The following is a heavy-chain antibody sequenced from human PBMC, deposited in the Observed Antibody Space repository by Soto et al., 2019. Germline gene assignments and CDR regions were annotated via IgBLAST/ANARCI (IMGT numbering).Heavy chain of an antibody. J-gene: IGHJ5*01. V-gene: IGHV4-4*07. CDR3: ARDGEYTSGWYSFDS. CDR1: GASISDYY. D-gene: IGHD6-19*01. Sequence: SETLSLTCTVSGASISDYYWSWIRQPAGQALEWIGRVYVTGTTYFNPSLKSRVTMSVDTSNNQVSLKLSSVTAADSAIYYCARDGEYTSGWYSFDSWGPGTLVAVSS. CDR2: VYVTGTT.